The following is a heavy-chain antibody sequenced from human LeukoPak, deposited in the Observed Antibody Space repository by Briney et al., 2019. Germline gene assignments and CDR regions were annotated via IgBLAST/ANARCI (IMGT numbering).Heavy chain of an antibody. CDR2: IKQDGSEK. D-gene: IGHD6-13*01. CDR3: ARRSSSWSLGYYYYYMDV. J-gene: IGHJ6*03. Sequence: GGSLRLSCAASGFTFSSYWMSWVRQAPGKGLEWVANIKQDGSEKYYVDSVKGRFTISRDNAKNSLYLQMNSLRAEDTAVYYCARRSSSWSLGYYYYYMDVWGKGTTVTVSS. CDR1: GFTFSSYW. V-gene: IGHV3-7*01.